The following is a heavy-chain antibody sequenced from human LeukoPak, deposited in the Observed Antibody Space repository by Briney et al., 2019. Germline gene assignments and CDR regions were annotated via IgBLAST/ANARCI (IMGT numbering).Heavy chain of an antibody. J-gene: IGHJ5*02. Sequence: SETLSLTCAVSAYSISSGYYWGWIRQPPGKGLEWIGSIYHSGSTSYYPSLKSRVTISVDTSRNHFSLKLSSVTAADTAVYYCARSEAYCSGVSCYNNWFDPWGQGTLVTVSS. CDR1: AYSISSGYY. D-gene: IGHD2-15*01. CDR2: IYHSGST. V-gene: IGHV4-38-2*01. CDR3: ARSEAYCSGVSCYNNWFDP.